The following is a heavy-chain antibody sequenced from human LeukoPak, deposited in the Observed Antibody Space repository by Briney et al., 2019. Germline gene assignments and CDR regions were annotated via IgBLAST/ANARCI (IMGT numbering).Heavy chain of an antibody. CDR2: ISYDGSNK. V-gene: IGHV3-30*18. D-gene: IGHD2-21*02. J-gene: IGHJ3*02. CDR1: GFSFSSYG. Sequence: GGSLRLSCAASGFSFSSYGMHWVRQAPGKGLEWVAVISYDGSNKYYADSVKGRFTISRDNSKNTLYLQMNGLRAEDTAVYYCAKGGYYCGGDCPDAFDIWAKGQWSPSLQ. CDR3: AKGGYYCGGDCPDAFDI.